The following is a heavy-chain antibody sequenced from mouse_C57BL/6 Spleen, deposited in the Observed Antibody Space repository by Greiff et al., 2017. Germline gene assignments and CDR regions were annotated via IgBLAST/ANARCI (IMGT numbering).Heavy chain of an antibody. D-gene: IGHD1-1*01. CDR3: VRYRLCYDSSYGYAVDY. V-gene: IGHV1-64*01. J-gene: IGHJ4*01. Sequence: VQLQQPGAELVKPGASVKLSCKASGYTFTSYWMHWVKQRPGQGLEWIGMIHPNSGSTNYNEKFKSKATLTVDKSSSTAYMQLSSLTSEDSAVYYCVRYRLCYDSSYGYAVDYWGQGTSVTVSS. CDR1: GYTFTSYW. CDR2: IHPNSGST.